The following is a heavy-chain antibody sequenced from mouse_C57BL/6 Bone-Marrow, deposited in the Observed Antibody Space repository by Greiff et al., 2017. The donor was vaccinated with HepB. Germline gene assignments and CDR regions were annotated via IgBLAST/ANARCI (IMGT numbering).Heavy chain of an antibody. CDR2: IDPSDSYT. CDR1: GYTFTSYW. D-gene: IGHD3-1*01. CDR3: AKGLLTMMDY. J-gene: IGHJ4*01. V-gene: IGHV1-69*01. Sequence: VQLQQPGAELVMPGASVKLSCKASGYTFTSYWMHWVKQRPGQGLEWIGEIDPSDSYTNYNQKFKGKSTLTVDKSSSTAYMQLSSLTSEDSAVYYCAKGLLTMMDYWGQGTSVTVSS.